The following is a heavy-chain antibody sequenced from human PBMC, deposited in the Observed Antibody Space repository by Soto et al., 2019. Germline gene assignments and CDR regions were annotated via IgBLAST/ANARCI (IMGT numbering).Heavy chain of an antibody. J-gene: IGHJ6*02. CDR3: VDEKYSSSWTSPPWYYGMDV. V-gene: IGHV3-23*01. CDR2: ISGSGGST. Sequence: QPGGSLRLSCAASGLTSSSYAMSWVRQAPGKGLEWVSAISGSGGSTYYADSVKGRFTISRDNSKNTLYLQMNSLRAEDTAVYYCVDEKYSSSWTSPPWYYGMDVWGQGTTVTVSS. D-gene: IGHD6-13*01. CDR1: GLTSSSYA.